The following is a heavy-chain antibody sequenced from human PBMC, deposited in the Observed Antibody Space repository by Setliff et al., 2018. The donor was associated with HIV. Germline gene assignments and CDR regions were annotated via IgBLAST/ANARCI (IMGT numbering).Heavy chain of an antibody. CDR1: GDSISSVSYS. V-gene: IGHV4-39*07. D-gene: IGHD6-19*01. CDR3: ASTGYSSGWSLDY. Sequence: SETLSLTCTVSGDSISSVSYSWGWIRQPPGKGLEWIGTIYYSGSTYYNPSLKSRVTISVDTSKNQFSLRLSSVTAADTAVYYCASTGYSSGWSLDYWGQGTLVTVSS. CDR2: IYYSGST. J-gene: IGHJ4*02.